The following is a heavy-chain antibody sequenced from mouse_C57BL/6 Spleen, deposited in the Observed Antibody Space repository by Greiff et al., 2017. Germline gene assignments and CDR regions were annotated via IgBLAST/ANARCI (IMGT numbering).Heavy chain of an antibody. D-gene: IGHD2-2*01. V-gene: IGHV1-69*01. CDR3: ARGGGYGYLFAY. CDR1: GYTFTSYW. CDR2: IDPSDSYT. Sequence: QVQLQQPGAELVMPGASVKLSCKASGYTFTSYWMHWVKQRPGQGPEWIGEIDPSDSYTNYNQKFKGKSTLTVDKSSSTAYMQLSSLTSEDSAVYYCARGGGYGYLFAYWGQGTLVTVSA. J-gene: IGHJ3*01.